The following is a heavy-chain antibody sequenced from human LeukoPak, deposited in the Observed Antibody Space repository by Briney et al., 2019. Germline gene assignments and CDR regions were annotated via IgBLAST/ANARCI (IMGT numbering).Heavy chain of an antibody. CDR3: ARFGRLYDYVWGSYSIFDY. CDR1: GFTFSSYE. D-gene: IGHD3-16*01. V-gene: IGHV3-48*03. CDR2: ISSSGSTI. J-gene: IGHJ4*02. Sequence: GGSLRLSCAASGFTFSSYEMNWVRQAPGKGLEWVSYISSSGSTIYYADSVKGRFTISRDNAKNSLYLQMNSLRAEDTAFYYCARFGRLYDYVWGSYSIFDYWGQGTLVTVSS.